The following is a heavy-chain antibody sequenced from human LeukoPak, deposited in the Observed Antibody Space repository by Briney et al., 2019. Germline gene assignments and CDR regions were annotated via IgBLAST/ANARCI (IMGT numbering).Heavy chain of an antibody. CDR3: ARWPGSSGYYRPAYYYYYGMDV. V-gene: IGHV4-34*01. J-gene: IGHJ6*02. D-gene: IGHD3-22*01. Sequence: PSGTLSLTCAVYGGSFSGYYWSWIRQPPRKGLEWIGEINHSGSTNYNPSLKSRVTISVDTSKNQFSLKLSSVTAADTAVYYCARWPGSSGYYRPAYYYYYGMDVWGQGTTVTVSS. CDR2: INHSGST. CDR1: GGSFSGYY.